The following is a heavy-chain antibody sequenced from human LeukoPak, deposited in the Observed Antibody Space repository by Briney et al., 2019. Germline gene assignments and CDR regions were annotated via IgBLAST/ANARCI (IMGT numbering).Heavy chain of an antibody. J-gene: IGHJ4*02. D-gene: IGHD6-13*01. CDR1: GFTFSDYH. Sequence: PGGSLRLSCAASGFTFSDYHMNWVRQTPGKGLEWVAYISSSTATIYYPDSMKGRFTISRDNAENLLYLQMNNLRADDTAVYYCARESNSWYHFVFDQWGQGTLVTVSS. V-gene: IGHV3-48*04. CDR2: ISSSTATI. CDR3: ARESNSWYHFVFDQ.